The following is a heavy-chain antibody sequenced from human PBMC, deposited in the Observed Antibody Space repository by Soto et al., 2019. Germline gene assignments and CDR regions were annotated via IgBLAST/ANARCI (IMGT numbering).Heavy chain of an antibody. V-gene: IGHV3-30-3*01. J-gene: IGHJ4*02. CDR1: GFTFSSYA. CDR2: ISYDGSNK. D-gene: IGHD4-4*01. Sequence: GGSLRLSCAASGFTFSSYAMHWVRQAPGKGLEWVAVISYDGSNKYYADSVKGRFTISRDNSKNTLYLQMNSLRAEDTAVYYCARGDINYSDFDYWGQGTLVTVSS. CDR3: ARGDINYSDFDY.